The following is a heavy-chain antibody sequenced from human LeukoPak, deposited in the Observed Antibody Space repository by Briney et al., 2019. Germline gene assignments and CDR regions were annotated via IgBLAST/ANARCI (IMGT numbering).Heavy chain of an antibody. V-gene: IGHV3-30*18. Sequence: GWSLRLSCAASGFTFSNFGMHWVRQAPGKGLEWVAVISYDGSNKYYADSVKGRFIISRDNSKNTLYLQMDSLRAEDTAVYYCANDVSSNYSHDAFDIWGQGTMVTVSS. CDR1: GFTFSNFG. CDR2: ISYDGSNK. D-gene: IGHD4-11*01. CDR3: ANDVSSNYSHDAFDI. J-gene: IGHJ3*02.